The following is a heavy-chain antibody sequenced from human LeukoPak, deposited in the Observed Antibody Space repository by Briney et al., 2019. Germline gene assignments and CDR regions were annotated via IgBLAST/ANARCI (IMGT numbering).Heavy chain of an antibody. J-gene: IGHJ6*03. CDR1: GGTFSSYT. V-gene: IGHV1-69*02. Sequence: SVKVSCKASGGTFSSYTISWVRQAPGQGLEWVGRIIPILGIANYAQKFQGRVTITADKSTSTAYMELSSLRSEDTAVYYCARVPCSSTSCYRYYYYMDVWGKGTTVTVSS. CDR3: ARVPCSSTSCYRYYYYMDV. CDR2: IIPILGIA. D-gene: IGHD2-2*01.